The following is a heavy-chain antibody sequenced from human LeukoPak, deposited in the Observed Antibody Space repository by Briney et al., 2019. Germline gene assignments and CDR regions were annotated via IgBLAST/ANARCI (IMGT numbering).Heavy chain of an antibody. CDR1: GFTFSSYG. J-gene: IGHJ5*02. Sequence: GGTLRLSCAASGFTFSSYGMSWVRQAPGKGLEWVSAISGSGGNTYYADSVKGRFTISRDNSKNTMYLQMNSLTAEDTAVYYCAKDRFPCSWGPGTLVTVSS. CDR2: ISGSGGNT. CDR3: AKDRFPCS. D-gene: IGHD2-15*01. V-gene: IGHV3-23*01.